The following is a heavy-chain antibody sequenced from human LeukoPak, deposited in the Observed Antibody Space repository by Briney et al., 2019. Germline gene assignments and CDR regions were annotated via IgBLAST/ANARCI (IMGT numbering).Heavy chain of an antibody. CDR1: GYSFTSYW. D-gene: IGHD3-10*01. CDR3: ARVTMVRGVPLYYFDY. V-gene: IGHV5-51*01. J-gene: IGHJ4*02. CDR2: IYPGDSDT. Sequence: GESLKISCKGSGYSFTSYWIGWVRQMPGKGLEWMGIIYPGDSDTRYSPSFQGQVTISADKSISTAYLQWSSLKASDTAMYYCARVTMVRGVPLYYFDYWGQGTLVTVSS.